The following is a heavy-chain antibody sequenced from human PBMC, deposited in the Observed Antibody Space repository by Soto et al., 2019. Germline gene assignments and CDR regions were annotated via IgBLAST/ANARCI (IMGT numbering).Heavy chain of an antibody. D-gene: IGHD3-22*01. J-gene: IGHJ4*02. CDR1: GFTFSSYA. CDR3: AKGFVVYYYDSSGDNY. Sequence: GGSLRLSCAASGFTFSSYAMSWVRQAPGKGLEWVSAISGSGGSTYYADSVKGRFTISRDNSKNTLYLQMNSLRAEDTAVYYCAKGFVVYYYDSSGDNYWGQGTLVTVSS. V-gene: IGHV3-23*01. CDR2: ISGSGGST.